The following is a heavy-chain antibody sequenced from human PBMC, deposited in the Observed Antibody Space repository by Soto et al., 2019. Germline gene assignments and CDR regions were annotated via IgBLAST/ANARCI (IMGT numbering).Heavy chain of an antibody. Sequence: QVQLVESGGGVVQPGRSLRLSCAASGFTFSSYAMHWVRQAPGKGLEWVAVISYDGSNKYYADSVKGRFTISRDNSKNTRYLQMNSLRAEDTAVYYCARLGYCISTSCRPFDYWGQGTLVTVSS. V-gene: IGHV3-30-3*01. CDR3: ARLGYCISTSCRPFDY. CDR1: GFTFSSYA. CDR2: ISYDGSNK. D-gene: IGHD2-2*01. J-gene: IGHJ4*02.